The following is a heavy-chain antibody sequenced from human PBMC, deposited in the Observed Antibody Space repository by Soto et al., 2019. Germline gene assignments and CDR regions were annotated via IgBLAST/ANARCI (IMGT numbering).Heavy chain of an antibody. CDR3: AKDGNPIPYLTGYYRLGWFDP. V-gene: IGHV3-23*01. Sequence: GGSLRLSCAASGFTFSSYSMSWVRQAPGKGLEWVSAISCSGGSTYYAGAGKGRFTISRDNSKNTLYLQMNSLRAEDTAVYYCAKDGNPIPYLTGYYRLGWFDPWGQGTLVTVSS. J-gene: IGHJ5*02. D-gene: IGHD3-9*01. CDR2: ISCSGGST. CDR1: GFTFSSYS.